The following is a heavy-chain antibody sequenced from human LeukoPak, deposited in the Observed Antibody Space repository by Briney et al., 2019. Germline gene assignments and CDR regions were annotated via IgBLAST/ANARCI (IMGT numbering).Heavy chain of an antibody. D-gene: IGHD6-19*01. V-gene: IGHV4-59*08. Sequence: SGTLSLTCTVSGGSITSYYWSWIRQPPGKGQEWIGHIFYSGSTKYNPSLKSRVTISVDTSKNQFSLKLSSVTAADTAVYYCARRSSSLFYFDYWGQGTLVTVSS. CDR2: IFYSGST. CDR3: ARRSSSLFYFDY. CDR1: GGSITSYY. J-gene: IGHJ4*02.